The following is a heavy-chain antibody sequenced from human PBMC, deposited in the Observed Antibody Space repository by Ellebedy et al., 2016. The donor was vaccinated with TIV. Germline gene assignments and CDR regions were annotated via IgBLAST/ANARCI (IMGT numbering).Heavy chain of an antibody. CDR1: GGSFSGYY. CDR2: INHSGST. CDR3: ARGEVTLYYYGMDV. V-gene: IGHV4-34*01. Sequence: MPSETLSLTCAVYGGSFSGYYWSWIRQPPGKGLEWIGEINHSGSTNYNPSLKSRVTISVDTSKNQFSLKLSSVTAADTAVYYCARGEVTLYYYGMDVWGQGTTVTVFS. J-gene: IGHJ6*02.